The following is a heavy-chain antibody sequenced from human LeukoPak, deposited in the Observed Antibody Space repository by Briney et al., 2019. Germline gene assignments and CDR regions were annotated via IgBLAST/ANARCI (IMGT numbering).Heavy chain of an antibody. V-gene: IGHV3-23*01. CDR1: GVTLSNYA. CDR2: ISSSGSGGNT. D-gene: IGHD1-26*01. Sequence: GGSLRLSCVASGVTLSNYAMSWARQAPGKGLEWVSGISSSGSGGNTYYADSVKGRFAISRDSSRNTLFLHTNTLRAEDTAIYYCAKDRTVGASYWYFDLWGRGTLVTVSS. CDR3: AKDRTVGASYWYFDL. J-gene: IGHJ2*01.